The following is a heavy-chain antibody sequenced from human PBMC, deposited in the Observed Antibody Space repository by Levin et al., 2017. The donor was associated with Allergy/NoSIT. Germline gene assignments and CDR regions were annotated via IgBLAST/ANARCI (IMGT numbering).Heavy chain of an antibody. CDR3: ASDSHYYGSGSFYHQPADFDY. D-gene: IGHD3-10*01. V-gene: IGHV3-48*02. J-gene: IGHJ4*02. Sequence: RGESLKISCAASGFTFRSYSMNWVRQAPGKGLEWVSYISSSGSTIYYADSVKGRFTISRDNAKNSLYLQMNSLRDEDTAVYYCASDSHYYGSGSFYHQPADFDYWGQGTLVTVSS. CDR2: ISSSGSTI. CDR1: GFTFRSYS.